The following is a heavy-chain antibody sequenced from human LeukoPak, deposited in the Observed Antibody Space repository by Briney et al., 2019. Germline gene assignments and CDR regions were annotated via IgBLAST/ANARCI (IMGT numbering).Heavy chain of an antibody. V-gene: IGHV1-18*04. Sequence: ASVKVSCKASGYTFTSYGISWVRQAPGQGLEWMGWVSAYNGNTNYAQKLQGRVTMTTDTSTSTAYMELRSLRSDDTAVYYCARFRYSGYYFDYWGQGTLVTVSS. CDR1: GYTFTSYG. D-gene: IGHD5-12*01. CDR2: VSAYNGNT. J-gene: IGHJ4*02. CDR3: ARFRYSGYYFDY.